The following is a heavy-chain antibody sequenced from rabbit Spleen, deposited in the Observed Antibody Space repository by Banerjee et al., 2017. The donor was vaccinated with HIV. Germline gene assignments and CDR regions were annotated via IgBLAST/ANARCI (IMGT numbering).Heavy chain of an antibody. Sequence: EESGGGLVQPEGSLTLTCEASGFDFSSNAMCWVRQAPGKRPEWIACIYNGDGSTYYASWVNGRFTISKTSSTTVTLQMTSLTAADTATYFCARDLAAWNSGSYAFNLWGPGTLVTVS. CDR1: GFDFSSNA. D-gene: IGHD1-1*01. J-gene: IGHJ4*01. CDR3: ARDLAAWNSGSYAFNL. V-gene: IGHV1S47*01. CDR2: IYNGDGST.